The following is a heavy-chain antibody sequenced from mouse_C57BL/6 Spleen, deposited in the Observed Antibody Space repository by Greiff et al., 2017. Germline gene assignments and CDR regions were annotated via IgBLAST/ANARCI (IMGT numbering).Heavy chain of an antibody. Sequence: EVKLQESGPELVKPGASVKMSCKASGYTFTDYNMHWVKQSHGKSLEWIGYINPNNGGTSYNQKFKGKATLTVNKSSSTAYRGLRSLTSEDSAVYYCARGGYGYDAGYYAMDYWGQGASVTVSS. J-gene: IGHJ4*01. V-gene: IGHV1-22*01. D-gene: IGHD2-2*01. CDR3: ARGGYGYDAGYYAMDY. CDR2: INPNNGGT. CDR1: GYTFTDYN.